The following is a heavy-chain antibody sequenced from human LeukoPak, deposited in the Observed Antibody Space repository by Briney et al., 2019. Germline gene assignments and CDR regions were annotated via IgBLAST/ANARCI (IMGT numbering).Heavy chain of an antibody. CDR1: GFTFSTYN. J-gene: IGHJ6*03. D-gene: IGHD1-14*01. CDR3: ARAPGRRNNYYYYYYMDV. Sequence: GGSLRLSCAASGFTFSTYNMIWVRQAPGKGLEWVSSISSSSSYIYYADSVKGRFTISRDNAKNSLYLQMNSLRAEDTAVYYCARAPGRRNNYYYYYYMDVWGKGTTVTVSS. CDR2: ISSSSSYI. V-gene: IGHV3-21*01.